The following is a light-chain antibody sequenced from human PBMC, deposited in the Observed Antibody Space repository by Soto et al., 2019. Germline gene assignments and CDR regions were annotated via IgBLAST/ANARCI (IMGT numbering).Light chain of an antibody. J-gene: IGLJ1*01. CDR3: VSFTSSTTYV. CDR2: DVT. CDR1: SSDVGGSNH. V-gene: IGLV2-14*01. Sequence: QSLLTQPPSVSDSPGQSTTISCTGTSSDVGGSNHVSWSQQQPGKAPKLIIYDVTNRPSGVSHRFSGSKSGSTASPIISGLQAEDEADYYCVSFTSSTTYVFGTGTK.